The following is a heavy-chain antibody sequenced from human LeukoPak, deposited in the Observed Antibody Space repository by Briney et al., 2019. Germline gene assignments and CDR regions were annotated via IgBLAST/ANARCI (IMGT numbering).Heavy chain of an antibody. Sequence: GGSLRLSCAGSGLTFRSHWMSWVRRAPGKGLEWVANIKEDGNEKHYVDSVTGRFTISRDNAKNSLYLQMNSLRVEDTAVYYCVRGKAGDWGQGTLVTVSS. D-gene: IGHD3-10*01. V-gene: IGHV3-7*03. CDR3: VRGKAGD. CDR1: GLTFRSHW. J-gene: IGHJ4*02. CDR2: IKEDGNEK.